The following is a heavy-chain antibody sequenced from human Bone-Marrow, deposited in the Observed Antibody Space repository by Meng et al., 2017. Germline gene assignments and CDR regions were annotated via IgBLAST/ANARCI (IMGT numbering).Heavy chain of an antibody. Sequence: ASVKVSCKASGYTFTGYYMHRVRQAAGQGREGMGRINPNSGGTNYAQKFQGRVTMTRDTYISTAYMELSRLRSDDTAVYYCARDPPAGSGGATSWGQGTLVTVSS. V-gene: IGHV1-2*06. D-gene: IGHD1-26*01. CDR2: INPNSGGT. CDR3: ARDPPAGSGGATS. J-gene: IGHJ4*02. CDR1: GYTFTGYY.